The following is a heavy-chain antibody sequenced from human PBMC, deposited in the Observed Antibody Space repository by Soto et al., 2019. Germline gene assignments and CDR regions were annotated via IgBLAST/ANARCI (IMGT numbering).Heavy chain of an antibody. CDR1: GVSISSYY. CDR2: IYTSGST. CDR3: ARTRYCSSTSCLTAYYYDGMDV. Sequence: SETLSLTCTVSGVSISSYYWSWIRPPAGKGLEWIGRIYTSGSTNYNPSLKSRVTMSVDTSKNQFSLKLSSVTAADTAVYYCARTRYCSSTSCLTAYYYDGMDVWGQGTTVTVSS. V-gene: IGHV4-4*07. J-gene: IGHJ6*02. D-gene: IGHD2-2*01.